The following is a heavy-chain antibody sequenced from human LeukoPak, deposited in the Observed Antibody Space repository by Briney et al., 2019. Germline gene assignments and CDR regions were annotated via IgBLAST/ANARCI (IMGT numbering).Heavy chain of an antibody. D-gene: IGHD3-9*01. V-gene: IGHV4-4*07. CDR3: ARGTEMTSFTGYYSFDY. Sequence: SETLSLTCTVSVGSISTFFWTWIRQSAGKGGEWIGRIYTGTTYYNPSLESRATISVDTSNNRFSLKLTSLTAADTAVYYCARGTEMTSFTGYYSFDYWGRGSLVTVSP. J-gene: IGHJ4*02. CDR1: VGSISTFF. CDR2: IYTGTT.